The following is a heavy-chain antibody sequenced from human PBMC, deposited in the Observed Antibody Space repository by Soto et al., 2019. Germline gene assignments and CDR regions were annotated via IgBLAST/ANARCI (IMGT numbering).Heavy chain of an antibody. CDR3: VRDGSGNLYLNWFDP. D-gene: IGHD6-19*01. Sequence: GGSLRLSCVASGFTFSSYSMNWVRQAPGKGLEWISYISSHSSTLYYADSVKGQFTISRDNAENSLYLQMNSLRDEGTAVYYCVRDGSGNLYLNWFDPWGQGTLVTVSS. J-gene: IGHJ5*02. CDR1: GFTFSSYS. V-gene: IGHV3-48*02. CDR2: ISSHSSTL.